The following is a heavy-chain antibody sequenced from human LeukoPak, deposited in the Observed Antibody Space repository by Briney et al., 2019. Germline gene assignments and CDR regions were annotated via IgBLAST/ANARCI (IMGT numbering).Heavy chain of an antibody. V-gene: IGHV1-69*05. Sequence: SVKVSCKASGGTFISYAISSVRHAPGQGLEWMGWIIPIFGTANYAQKFQARVTITTHESTSTAYMELSSLRSEDTAVYYCARGTLPPRTMIVVVQTAYYFDYWGQGTLVTVSS. CDR2: IIPIFGTA. D-gene: IGHD3-22*01. J-gene: IGHJ4*02. CDR3: ARGTLPPRTMIVVVQTAYYFDY. CDR1: GGTFISYA.